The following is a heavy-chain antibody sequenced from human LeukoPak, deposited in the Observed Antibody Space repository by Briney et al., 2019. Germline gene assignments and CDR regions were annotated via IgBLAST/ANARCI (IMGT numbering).Heavy chain of an antibody. CDR1: GFTFSSYA. V-gene: IGHV3-30-3*01. CDR3: VSKVAGDPLYYYGMDV. D-gene: IGHD2-15*01. CDR2: ISYDGSDK. Sequence: GGSLRLSCAASGFTFSSYAMHWVRQAPGKGLEWVAVISYDGSDKYYADSVKGRFTISRDNSKNTLYLQMNSLRAEDTAVYYCVSKVAGDPLYYYGMDVWGQGTTVTVSS. J-gene: IGHJ6*02.